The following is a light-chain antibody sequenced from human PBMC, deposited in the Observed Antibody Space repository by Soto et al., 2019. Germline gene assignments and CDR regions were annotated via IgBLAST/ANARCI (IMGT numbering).Light chain of an antibody. J-gene: IGKJ4*01. V-gene: IGKV1-39*01. Sequence: DIQMTQSPSSLSASVGDRVTITCRASETTANYLNWYQHKPGKAPKLLIHSASSLQSGVPSRFSGRGSGTDFTLTINSLQPEDFATYSCQQTCISPPTFGGGTKVEIK. CDR1: ETTANY. CDR3: QQTCISPPT. CDR2: SAS.